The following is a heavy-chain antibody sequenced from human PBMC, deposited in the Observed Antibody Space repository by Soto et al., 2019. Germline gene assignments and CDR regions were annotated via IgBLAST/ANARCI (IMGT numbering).Heavy chain of an antibody. V-gene: IGHV1-69*12. D-gene: IGHD3-22*01. Sequence: QVQLVQSGAEVKKPGSSVKVSCKASGGTFSSYAISWVRQAPGQGLEWMGGIIPIFGTANYAQKFQGRVTVRAAEPTSTSYRGVSGLRDEETAVYYCAGNLFMGYDSSGSGTGINGYWGQGTLVTVCS. CDR2: IIPIFGTA. J-gene: IGHJ4*02. CDR3: AGNLFMGYDSSGSGTGINGY. CDR1: GGTFSSYA.